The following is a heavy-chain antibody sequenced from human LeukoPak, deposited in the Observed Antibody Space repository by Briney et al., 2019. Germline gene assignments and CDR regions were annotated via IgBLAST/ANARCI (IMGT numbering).Heavy chain of an antibody. CDR1: RFTVSSNY. CDR3: ARVGRDGYNRHY. Sequence: GGSLRLSCAASRFTVSSNYMSWVRQAPGKGLEWVSVIYSGGSTYYADSVKGRFTISRDNSKNTLYLQMNSLRAEDTAVYYCARVGRDGYNRHYWGQGTLVTVSS. V-gene: IGHV3-53*01. D-gene: IGHD5-24*01. J-gene: IGHJ4*02. CDR2: IYSGGST.